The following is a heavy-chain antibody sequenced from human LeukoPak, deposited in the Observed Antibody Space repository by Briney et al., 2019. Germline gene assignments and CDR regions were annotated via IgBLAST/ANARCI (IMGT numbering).Heavy chain of an antibody. J-gene: IGHJ4*02. CDR1: GGSINNYY. V-gene: IGHV4-59*08. CDR2: IYYSGTT. D-gene: IGHD5-18*01. CDR3: ARQTAKNVDTARFDY. Sequence: PSETLSLTCTVSGGSINNYYWSWIRQPPGKGPEWIGYIYYSGTTNYNPSLNGRVNISLDTSKNQFSLRLTSVTAADTAVYYCARQTAKNVDTARFDYWGQGTLVTVSS.